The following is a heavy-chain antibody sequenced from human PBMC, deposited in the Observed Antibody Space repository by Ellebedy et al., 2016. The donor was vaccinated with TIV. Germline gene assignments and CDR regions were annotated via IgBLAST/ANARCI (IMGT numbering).Heavy chain of an antibody. D-gene: IGHD6-13*01. CDR3: ARGRSTGSSSWDEDC. V-gene: IGHV1-2*02. CDR2: INPDSGDT. CDR1: GYSFTDYY. Sequence: AASVKVSCKASGYSFTDYYMHWVRQAPGQGLEWMGWINPDSGDTKYAQKFQGRVTMTRVTSINTAHMDLSSLRSDDTAVYYCARGRSTGSSSWDEDCWGQGTLVTVSS. J-gene: IGHJ4*02.